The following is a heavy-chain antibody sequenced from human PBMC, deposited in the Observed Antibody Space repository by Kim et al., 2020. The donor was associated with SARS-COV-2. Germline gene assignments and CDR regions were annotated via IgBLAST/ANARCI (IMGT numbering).Heavy chain of an antibody. Sequence: NKYYADSVKGRFTISRDNSKNTLYLQMNSLRAEDTAVYYCARELLGAFDIWGQGTMVTVSS. CDR2: NK. CDR3: ARELLGAFDI. J-gene: IGHJ3*02. V-gene: IGHV3-33*01. D-gene: IGHD2-15*01.